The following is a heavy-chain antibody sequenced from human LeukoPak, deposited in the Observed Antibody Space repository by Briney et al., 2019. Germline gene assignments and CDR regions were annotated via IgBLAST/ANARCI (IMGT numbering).Heavy chain of an antibody. CDR2: ISTSGDT. V-gene: IGHV4-61*02. CDR1: GGSISSGIYY. J-gene: IGHJ4*02. Sequence: SETLSLTCSVSGGSISSGIYYWSWIRQSAEKGLEWIGRISTSGDTNYNPSLKSRVTISIDMSKSQFSPKLSSVSAADTAVYFCARAEDGCSSASCYGHWGQGTLVTVSS. CDR3: ARAEDGCSSASCYGH. D-gene: IGHD2-2*01.